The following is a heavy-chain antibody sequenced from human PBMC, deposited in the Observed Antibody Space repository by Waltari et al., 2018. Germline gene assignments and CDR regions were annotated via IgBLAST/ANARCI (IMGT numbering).Heavy chain of an antibody. CDR1: GFNFGNYW. V-gene: IGHV3-7*01. CDR3: ATVRY. Sequence: EGQVVESGGDLVRPGGSLRLPCGASGFNFGNYWMNWVRQIPGKGLEWVAKIKGDGREILYADSVKGRFTISRDNARNTLYVEMNNLRVEDTAVYFCATVRYWGQGTLVTVSS. J-gene: IGHJ4*02. CDR2: IKGDGREI.